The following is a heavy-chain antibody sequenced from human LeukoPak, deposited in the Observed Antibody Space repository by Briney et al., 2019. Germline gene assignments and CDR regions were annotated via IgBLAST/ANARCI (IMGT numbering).Heavy chain of an antibody. CDR1: GFTFSSYA. V-gene: IGHV3-23*01. Sequence: PGGSLRLSCAASGFTFSSYAMSWVRQAPGKGLEWVSAISGSGGSTYYADSVKGRFTISRDNSKNTLYLQMNSLRAEDTAVYYCAKGEGGSSYGGVDYWGQGTPVTVSS. CDR2: ISGSGGST. D-gene: IGHD3-16*01. J-gene: IGHJ4*02. CDR3: AKGEGGSSYGGVDY.